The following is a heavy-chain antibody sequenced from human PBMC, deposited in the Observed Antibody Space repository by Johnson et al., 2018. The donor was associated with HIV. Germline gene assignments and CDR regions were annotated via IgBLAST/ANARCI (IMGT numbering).Heavy chain of an antibody. Sequence: VPLMESGGGLVNPGGSLRLSCAASGFTFSDYYFSWIRQAPGKGLEWLAYITSGDTTVYYADSVRGRFTISRDNAKNSLYLQMNSLRAEDTAVYYCARGDKWDPDVFDMWGQGTMVTVSS. D-gene: IGHD1-26*01. CDR2: ITSGDTTV. J-gene: IGHJ3*02. CDR3: ARGDKWDPDVFDM. V-gene: IGHV3-11*04. CDR1: GFTFSDYY.